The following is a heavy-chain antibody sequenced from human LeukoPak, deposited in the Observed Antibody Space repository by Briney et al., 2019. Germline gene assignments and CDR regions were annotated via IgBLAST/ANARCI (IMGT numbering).Heavy chain of an antibody. CDR2: IIPIFGTA. CDR3: ARGYCSGGSCPGAKYYYYMDV. Sequence: GASVKVSCKASGGTFSSYAISWVRQAPGQGLEWMGGIIPIFGTANYAQKFQGRVTITADESTSTAYMELSSLRSEDTAVYYCARGYCSGGSCPGAKYYYYMDVWGKGTTVTVSS. J-gene: IGHJ6*03. D-gene: IGHD2-15*01. CDR1: GGTFSSYA. V-gene: IGHV1-69*01.